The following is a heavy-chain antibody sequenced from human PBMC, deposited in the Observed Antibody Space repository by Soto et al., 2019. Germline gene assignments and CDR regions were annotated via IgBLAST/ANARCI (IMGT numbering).Heavy chain of an antibody. D-gene: IGHD3-10*01. J-gene: IGHJ3*02. CDR2: ISAYNGNT. CDR1: GYTFTSYG. Sequence: ASVKVSCKASGYTFTSYGISWVRQAPGQGLEWIGWISAYNGNTNYAQKLQGRVTMTTDTSTSTAYMELRSLRSDDTAVDYCARDVLGGAHYYGSIWGQGTMVTVSS. CDR3: ARDVLGGAHYYGSI. V-gene: IGHV1-18*01.